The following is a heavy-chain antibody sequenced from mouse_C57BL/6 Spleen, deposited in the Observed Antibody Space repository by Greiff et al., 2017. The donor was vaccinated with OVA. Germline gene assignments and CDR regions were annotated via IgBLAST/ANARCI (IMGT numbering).Heavy chain of an antibody. Sequence: QVQLQQSGPGLVQPSQSLSITCTVSGFSLTSYGVHWVRQSPGKGLEWLGVIWSGGSTDYNAAFISRLSISKDNSKSQVFFKMNSLQADDTAIYYCARSEAPGLAYWGQGTMVTVSA. V-gene: IGHV2-2*01. CDR3: ARSEAPGLAY. D-gene: IGHD3-2*02. CDR1: GFSLTSYG. J-gene: IGHJ3*01. CDR2: IWSGGST.